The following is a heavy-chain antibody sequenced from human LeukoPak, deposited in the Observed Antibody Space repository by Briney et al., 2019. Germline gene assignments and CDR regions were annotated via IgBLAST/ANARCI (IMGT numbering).Heavy chain of an antibody. CDR1: GVSISSYY. Sequence: SETLSLTCTVSGVSISSYYRSWIRQPAGKGLEWIGRINTGGSTNYNPSLKSRVTMSVDTSKNQFSLKLSSVTAADTAVYYCARWGSYCSGGSCPWYYYGMDVWGQGTTVTVSS. CDR3: ARWGSYCSGGSCPWYYYGMDV. CDR2: INTGGST. D-gene: IGHD2-15*01. J-gene: IGHJ6*02. V-gene: IGHV4-4*07.